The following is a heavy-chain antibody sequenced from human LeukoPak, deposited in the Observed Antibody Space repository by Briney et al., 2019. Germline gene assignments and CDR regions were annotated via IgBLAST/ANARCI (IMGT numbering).Heavy chain of an antibody. CDR1: GFAFSSYP. Sequence: GRSLRLSCAASGFAFSSYPMHWVRQAPGKGLEWVGVISSDGSNKYSADSVKGRFTISRDNSKNTLYPQVSSLRAEDTAVYYCARDGGGYYASGTHYYFDCWGQGTLVTVSS. CDR3: ARDGGGYYASGTHYYFDC. CDR2: ISSDGSNK. J-gene: IGHJ4*02. V-gene: IGHV3-30-3*01. D-gene: IGHD3-10*01.